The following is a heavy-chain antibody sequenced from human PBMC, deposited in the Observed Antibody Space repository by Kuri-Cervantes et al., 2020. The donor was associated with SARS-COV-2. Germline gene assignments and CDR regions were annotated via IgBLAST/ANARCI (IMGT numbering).Heavy chain of an antibody. D-gene: IGHD3-10*01. Sequence: ASVKVSCKASGGTFSSYAISWVRQAPGQGLEWMGWISAYNGNTNYAQKLQGRVTMTTDTSTSTAYMELRSLRSEDTAVYYCARVWARGWFDPWGQGTLVTVSS. CDR2: ISAYNGNT. J-gene: IGHJ5*02. CDR1: GGTFSSYA. V-gene: IGHV1-18*01. CDR3: ARVWARGWFDP.